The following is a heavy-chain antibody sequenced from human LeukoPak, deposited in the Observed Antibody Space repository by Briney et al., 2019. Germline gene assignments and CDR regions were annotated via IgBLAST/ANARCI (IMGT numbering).Heavy chain of an antibody. Sequence: PSETLSLTCTVFGGSISSYYWSWIRQPPGKGLEWIGYIYYSGSTNYNPSLKSRVTISVDTSKNQFSLKLSSVTAADTAVYYCSRGPGGSYGQTPYWGQGTLVTVSS. J-gene: IGHJ4*02. CDR3: SRGPGGSYGQTPY. D-gene: IGHD1-26*01. CDR2: IYYSGST. V-gene: IGHV4-59*01. CDR1: GGSISSYY.